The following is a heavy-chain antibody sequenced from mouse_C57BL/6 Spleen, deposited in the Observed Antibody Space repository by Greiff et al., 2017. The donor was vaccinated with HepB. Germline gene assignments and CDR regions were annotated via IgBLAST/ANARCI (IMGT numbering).Heavy chain of an antibody. D-gene: IGHD1-1*01. CDR3: ARRDYGFDY. V-gene: IGHV1-69*01. CDR1: GYTFTSYW. J-gene: IGHJ2*01. CDR2: IDPSDSYT. Sequence: VQLQQPGAELVMPGASVKLSCKASGYTFTSYWMHWVKQRPGQGLEWIGEIDPSDSYTNYNQKFKGKSTFTVDKSSSTAYMQLSSLTSEDSAVYYCARRDYGFDYWGQGTTLTVSS.